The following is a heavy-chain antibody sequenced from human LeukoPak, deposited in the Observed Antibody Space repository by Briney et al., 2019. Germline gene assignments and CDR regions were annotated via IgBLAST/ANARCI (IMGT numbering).Heavy chain of an antibody. V-gene: IGHV3-21*01. D-gene: IGHD3-10*01. CDR2: ISSSSSYI. Sequence: GGSLRLSCAASGFTFSSYSMNWVRQAPGKGLEWVSSISSSSSYIYYADSVKGRFTISRDNAKNSLYLQMNSLRAEDTAVYYCARDDTMVREVIYPPDYWGQGTLVTVSS. CDR3: ARDDTMVREVIYPPDY. CDR1: GFTFSSYS. J-gene: IGHJ4*02.